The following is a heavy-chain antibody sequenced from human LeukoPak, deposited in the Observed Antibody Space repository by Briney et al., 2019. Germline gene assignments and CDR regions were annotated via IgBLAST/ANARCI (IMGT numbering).Heavy chain of an antibody. CDR1: GYTFTGYY. J-gene: IGHJ4*02. CDR2: INPNSGGT. V-gene: IGHV1-2*02. D-gene: IGHD7-27*01. Sequence: ASVKVSCKASGYTFTGYYMHWVRQAPGQGREWMGWINPNSGGTNYAQKFQGRVTMTRDTSTSTAYMELRSLRSDDTAVYYCARDNVLTGDLDYWGQGTLVTVSS. CDR3: ARDNVLTGDLDY.